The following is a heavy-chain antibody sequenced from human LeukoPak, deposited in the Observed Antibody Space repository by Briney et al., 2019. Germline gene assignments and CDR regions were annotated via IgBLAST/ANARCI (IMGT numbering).Heavy chain of an antibody. CDR2: INTNTGNP. CDR3: ARVEEIQLWLLRL. D-gene: IGHD5-18*01. CDR1: GYTFSGYY. J-gene: IGHJ4*02. Sequence: ASVKVSCKASGYTFSGYYIHWVRQAPGQGLEWMGWINTNTGNPTYAQGFTGRFVFSLDTSVSTAYLQISSLKAEDTAVYYCARVEEIQLWLLRLWGQGTLVTVSS. V-gene: IGHV7-4-1*02.